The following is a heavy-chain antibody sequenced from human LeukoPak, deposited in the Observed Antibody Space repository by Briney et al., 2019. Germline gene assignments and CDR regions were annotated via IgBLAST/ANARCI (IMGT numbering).Heavy chain of an antibody. J-gene: IGHJ6*03. CDR3: ATYWSSTSCYAWVNDNYYYMDV. V-gene: IGHV3-30*02. CDR2: IRYDGSTK. D-gene: IGHD2-2*01. Sequence: PGGALTLSRAASGFTLSSYGMHWVRQAPANGLEGVAVIRYDGSTKYYAHSVKGRFTISRDNSKNTLYLQTHSLRAEDTAVYYWATYWSSTSCYAWVNDNYYYMDVWGKGTTVTISS. CDR1: GFTLSSYG.